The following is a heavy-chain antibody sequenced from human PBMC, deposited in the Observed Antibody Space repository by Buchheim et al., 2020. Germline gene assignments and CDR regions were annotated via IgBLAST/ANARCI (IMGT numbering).Heavy chain of an antibody. CDR2: ISYDGSNK. J-gene: IGHJ4*02. D-gene: IGHD1-14*01. CDR1: GFTFSSYA. CDR3: ARADPDLYYFDY. Sequence: QVQLVESGGGVVQPGRSLRLSCAASGFTFSSYAMHWVRQAPGKGLEWVAVISYDGSNKYYADSVKGRFTIYRDNSKNTLYLQMNSLRAEDTAVYYCARADPDLYYFDYWGQGTL. V-gene: IGHV3-30*04.